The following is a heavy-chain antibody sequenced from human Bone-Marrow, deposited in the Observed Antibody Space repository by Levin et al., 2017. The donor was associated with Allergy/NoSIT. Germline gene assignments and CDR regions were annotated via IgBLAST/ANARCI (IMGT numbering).Heavy chain of an antibody. D-gene: IGHD3-3*01. CDR2: FDPEDGEI. CDR3: ATKARFLEWFLSG. J-gene: IGHJ1*01. V-gene: IGHV1-24*01. Sequence: GESLKISCKASGYTFTKYALNWVRQAPGQGLEWMGGFDPEDGEIIYAQKFQGRVTLTEDTSTDTAYMELTSLRSEDTAVYYCATKARFLEWFLSGWGQGTLVTVSS. CDR1: GYTFTKYA.